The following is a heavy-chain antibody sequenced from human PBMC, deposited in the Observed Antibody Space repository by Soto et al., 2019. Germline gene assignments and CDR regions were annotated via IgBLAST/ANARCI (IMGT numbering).Heavy chain of an antibody. Sequence: ASVKVSCKASGYTFTSYDINWVRQATGQGLEWMGWMNPNSGNTGYAQNFQGRVTMTRNTSISTAYMELSSLRSEDTAVYYCASVKSYDILTGYSTWFDPWGQGTLVTVSS. CDR1: GYTFTSYD. CDR3: ASVKSYDILTGYSTWFDP. J-gene: IGHJ5*02. V-gene: IGHV1-8*01. CDR2: MNPNSGNT. D-gene: IGHD3-9*01.